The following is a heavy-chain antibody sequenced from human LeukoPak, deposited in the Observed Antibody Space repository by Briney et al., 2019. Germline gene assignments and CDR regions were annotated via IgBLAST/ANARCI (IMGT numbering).Heavy chain of an antibody. CDR2: IYSGGST. D-gene: IGHD2-15*01. Sequence: GGSLRLSCAASGFTVSSNYMSWVRQAPGKGLEWVSVIYSGGSTYYADSVKGRFTISRDNSKNTLYLQMNSLRAEDTAVYYCARDQVVVAAPYGMGVWGQGTTVTVSS. J-gene: IGHJ6*02. CDR3: ARDQVVVAAPYGMGV. V-gene: IGHV3-66*01. CDR1: GFTVSSNY.